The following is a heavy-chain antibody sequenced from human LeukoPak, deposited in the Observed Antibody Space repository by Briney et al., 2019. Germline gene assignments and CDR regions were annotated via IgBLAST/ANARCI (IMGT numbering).Heavy chain of an antibody. V-gene: IGHV4-34*01. Sequence: SETLSLTCTVSGGSISGYYWSWIRQPPGKGLEWIGEINHSGSTNYNPSLKSRVTISVDTSKNQFSLKLSSVTAADTAVYYCARGFSRIVVVPAAITYAFDIWGQGTMVTVSS. CDR2: INHSGST. D-gene: IGHD2-2*02. CDR1: GGSISGYY. CDR3: ARGFSRIVVVPAAITYAFDI. J-gene: IGHJ3*02.